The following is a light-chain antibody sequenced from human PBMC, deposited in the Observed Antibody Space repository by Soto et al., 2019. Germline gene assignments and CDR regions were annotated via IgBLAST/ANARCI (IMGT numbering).Light chain of an antibody. CDR3: SSYTGSSTV. Sequence: QSVLTQPASVSGSPGQSITISCTGTSSDVGSYNLVSWYQQHPGKAPKLMIYEVTNRPSGVSNRFSGSKSGNTASLIISGLQTEDEAEYYCSSYTGSSTVFGGGTKLTVL. V-gene: IGLV2-14*02. CDR2: EVT. CDR1: SSDVGSYNL. J-gene: IGLJ3*02.